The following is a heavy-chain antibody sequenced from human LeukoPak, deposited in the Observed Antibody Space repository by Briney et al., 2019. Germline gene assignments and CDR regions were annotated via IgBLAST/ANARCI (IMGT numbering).Heavy chain of an antibody. Sequence: GGSLRLSCAASGFTFSSYWMSWVRQAPGKGLEWVSVIYSGGSTYYADSVKGRFTISRDNSKNTLYLQMNSLRAEDTAVYYCVLYGSGSYLDYWGQGTLVTVSS. CDR1: GFTFSSYW. V-gene: IGHV3-53*01. D-gene: IGHD3-10*01. J-gene: IGHJ4*02. CDR3: VLYGSGSYLDY. CDR2: IYSGGST.